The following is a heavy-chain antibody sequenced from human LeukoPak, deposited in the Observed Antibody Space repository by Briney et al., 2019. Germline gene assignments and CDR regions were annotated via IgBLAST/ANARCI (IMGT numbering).Heavy chain of an antibody. J-gene: IGHJ3*02. CDR3: ARGFFLPLSQHRAFDI. CDR1: GYTFTSYY. Sequence: ASVKVSCKASGYTFTSYYMHWVRQATGQGLEWMGWMNPNSGNTGYAQKFQGRVTMTRNTSISTAYMELSSLRSEDTAVYYCARGFFLPLSQHRAFDIWGQGTMVTVSS. V-gene: IGHV1-8*02. D-gene: IGHD2/OR15-2a*01. CDR2: MNPNSGNT.